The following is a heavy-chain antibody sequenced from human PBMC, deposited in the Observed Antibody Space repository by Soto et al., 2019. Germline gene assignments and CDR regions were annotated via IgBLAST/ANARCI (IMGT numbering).Heavy chain of an antibody. Sequence: SLTCTVSGGSISSYYWSWIRQPPGKGLEWIVYIYYSGSTNYNPSLKSRVTISVDTSKNQFSLKLSSVAAADTAVYYCARAQSSSWYFWFDPWGQGXLVTVSS. CDR3: ARAQSSSWYFWFDP. CDR1: GGSISSYY. J-gene: IGHJ5*02. V-gene: IGHV4-59*01. CDR2: IYYSGST. D-gene: IGHD6-13*01.